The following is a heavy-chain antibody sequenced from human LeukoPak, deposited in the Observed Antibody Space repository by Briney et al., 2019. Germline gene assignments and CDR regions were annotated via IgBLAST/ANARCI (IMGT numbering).Heavy chain of an antibody. V-gene: IGHV3-66*01. CDR2: IYSGSST. CDR1: GFTVSSNY. CDR3: ASGGSSWMGHFDY. Sequence: GGSLRLSCAASGFTVSSNYMSWVRQAPGEGLEWVSVIYSGSSTYYADSVKGRFTISRDNSKNTLYLQMNSLRAEDTAVYYCASGGSSWMGHFDYWGQGTLVTVSS. J-gene: IGHJ4*02. D-gene: IGHD6-13*01.